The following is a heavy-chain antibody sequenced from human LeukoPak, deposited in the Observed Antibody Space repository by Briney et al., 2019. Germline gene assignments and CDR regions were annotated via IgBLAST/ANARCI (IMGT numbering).Heavy chain of an antibody. J-gene: IGHJ5*02. V-gene: IGHV3-30-3*01. Sequence: PGRSLRLSCAASGFTFSSYAMHWVRQAPGKGLEWVAVISYDGSNKYYADSVKGRFTISRDNSKNTLYLQMNSLRAEDTAVYYCARDSEDATLTAISLNWFDPWGQGTLVTVSS. D-gene: IGHD2-21*02. CDR1: GFTFSSYA. CDR2: ISYDGSNK. CDR3: ARDSEDATLTAISLNWFDP.